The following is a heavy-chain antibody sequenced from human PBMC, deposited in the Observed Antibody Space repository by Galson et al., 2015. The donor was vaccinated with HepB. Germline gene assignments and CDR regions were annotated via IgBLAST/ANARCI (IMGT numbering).Heavy chain of an antibody. CDR3: ARGTEMVSPCFDY. CDR1: GITFSDFG. CDR2: IWYDGNNK. V-gene: IGHV3-33*01. D-gene: IGHD2-8*01. J-gene: IGHJ4*02. Sequence: SLRLSCAASGITFSDFGMHWVRQAPGQGLEWVAVIWYDGNNKYYADSVKGRFSISRDNSKNTLYLQMNSLKAEDTAVYFCARGTEMVSPCFDYWGQGTLVTVSS.